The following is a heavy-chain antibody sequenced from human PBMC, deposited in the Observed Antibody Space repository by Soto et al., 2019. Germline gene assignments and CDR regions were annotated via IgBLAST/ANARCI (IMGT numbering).Heavy chain of an antibody. CDR1: GFTFSSYG. D-gene: IGHD1-26*01. V-gene: IGHV3-30*18. J-gene: IGHJ4*02. Sequence: GGSLRLSCAASGFTFSSYGMHWVRQAPGKGLEWVAVISYDGSNKYYADSVKGRFTISRDNSKNTLYLQMNSLRAEDTAVYYCAKDLGGGSYKFDYWGQGTLVTVSS. CDR2: ISYDGSNK. CDR3: AKDLGGGSYKFDY.